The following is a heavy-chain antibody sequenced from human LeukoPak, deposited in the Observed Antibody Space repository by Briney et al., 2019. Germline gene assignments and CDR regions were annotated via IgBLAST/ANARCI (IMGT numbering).Heavy chain of an antibody. Sequence: SVKVSCKASGGTFSNYAINWVRQAPGQGLEWMGGIIPIFGTANYAQKFQSRLTITADESTSTAYMELSSLRSEDTAVYYCARHLYDYVWGSYRVFNYWGQGTLVTVSS. D-gene: IGHD3-16*02. V-gene: IGHV1-69*13. J-gene: IGHJ4*02. CDR3: ARHLYDYVWGSYRVFNY. CDR2: IIPIFGTA. CDR1: GGTFSNYA.